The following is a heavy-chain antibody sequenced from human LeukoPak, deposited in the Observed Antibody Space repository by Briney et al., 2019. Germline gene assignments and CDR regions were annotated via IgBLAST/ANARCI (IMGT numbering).Heavy chain of an antibody. CDR2: INHSGST. J-gene: IGHJ6*02. CDR3: ARDVTRGLVNYYYYGMDV. D-gene: IGHD3/OR15-3a*01. Sequence: SETLSLTCAVYGGSLSGYYWSWIRQPPGKGLEWIGEINHSGSTNYNPSLKSRVTISVDTSKNQFSLKLSSVTAADTAVYYCARDVTRGLVNYYYYGMDVWGQGTTVTVSS. CDR1: GGSLSGYY. V-gene: IGHV4-34*01.